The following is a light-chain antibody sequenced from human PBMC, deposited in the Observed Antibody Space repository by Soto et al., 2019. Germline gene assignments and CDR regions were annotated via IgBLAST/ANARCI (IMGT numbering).Light chain of an antibody. Sequence: DIQMTQSPSTLSASVGDSVTITCRASESMSGWLAWYQQKPGIPPKLLIYDVSALIRGVPSRFSGSGSGTEFTLTISSLQPDDFATYYCQQYDSYSATFGQGTKVEVK. CDR1: ESMSGW. V-gene: IGKV1-5*01. CDR3: QQYDSYSAT. J-gene: IGKJ1*01. CDR2: DVS.